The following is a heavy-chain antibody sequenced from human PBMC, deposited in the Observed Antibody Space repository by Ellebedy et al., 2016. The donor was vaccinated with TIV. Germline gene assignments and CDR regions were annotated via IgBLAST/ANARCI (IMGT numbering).Heavy chain of an antibody. D-gene: IGHD3-10*01. J-gene: IGHJ5*02. V-gene: IGHV3-64*04. CDR3: AREGKRFGEQLVNWFDP. CDR1: GFTFSSYA. CDR2: ISSNGGST. Sequence: GESLKISXAASGFTFSSYAMHWVRQAPGKGLEYVSAISSNGGSTYYADSVKGRFTISRDNSKNTLYLQMNSLRAEDTAVYYCAREGKRFGEQLVNWFDPWGQGTLVTVSS.